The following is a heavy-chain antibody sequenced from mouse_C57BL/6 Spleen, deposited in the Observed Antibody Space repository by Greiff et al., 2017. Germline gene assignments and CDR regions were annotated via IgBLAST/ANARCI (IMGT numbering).Heavy chain of an antibody. V-gene: IGHV1-15*01. J-gene: IGHJ2*01. CDR2: IDPETGGT. D-gene: IGHD3-2*02. CDR1: GYTFTDYE. CDR3: TRGLAAQATPFDY. Sequence: QVQLQQSGAELVRPGASVTLSCKASGYTFTDYEMHWVKQTPVHGLEWIGAIDPETGGTDYNQKFKGKAILTADKSSSTAYMEPRSLTSEDSAVYYCTRGLAAQATPFDYWGQGTTLTVSS.